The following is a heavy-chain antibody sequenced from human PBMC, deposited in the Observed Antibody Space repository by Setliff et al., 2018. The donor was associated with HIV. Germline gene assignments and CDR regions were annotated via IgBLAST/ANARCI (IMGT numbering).Heavy chain of an antibody. CDR2: ISSSSSYI. J-gene: IGHJ4*02. D-gene: IGHD6-13*01. Sequence: GGSLRLSCAASGFTFSSYSMNWVRQAPGKGLKWVSSISSSSSYINYADSVKGRFTISRDNAKNSLYLQMNSLRAEDTAVYYCARGNQQLVSPYWGQGTLVTVSS. CDR1: GFTFSSYS. CDR3: ARGNQQLVSPY. V-gene: IGHV3-21*01.